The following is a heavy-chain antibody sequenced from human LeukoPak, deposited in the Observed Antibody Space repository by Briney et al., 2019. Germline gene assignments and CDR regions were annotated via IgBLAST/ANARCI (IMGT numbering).Heavy chain of an antibody. V-gene: IGHV1-69*04. CDR3: ATPGTYCGGDCYWDAFDT. CDR1: GGTFRRYA. Sequence: SVQDSCKASGGTFRRYALNGVRPAPGQGLEWMGRIIPSLEIKKYAQNLQGKVIITADKSTTTAYMEIFSLRSEDTAVYYCATPGTYCGGDCYWDAFDTWGQGTLVTVSS. J-gene: IGHJ3*02. CDR2: IIPSLEIK. D-gene: IGHD2-21*02.